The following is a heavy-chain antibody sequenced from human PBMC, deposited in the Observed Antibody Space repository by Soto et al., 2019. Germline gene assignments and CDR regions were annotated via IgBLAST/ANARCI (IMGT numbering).Heavy chain of an antibody. Sequence: EVQLVESGGGLVKPGGSLRLSCAASGFTFSSYSMNWVRQAPGKGLEWVSSISSSSSYIYYADSVKGRFTISRDNAKNSLYLQMNSLRAEDTAVYYCARFERAYCGGDCYDYWGQGTLVTVSS. CDR1: GFTFSSYS. D-gene: IGHD2-21*01. CDR2: ISSSSSYI. CDR3: ARFERAYCGGDCYDY. V-gene: IGHV3-21*01. J-gene: IGHJ4*02.